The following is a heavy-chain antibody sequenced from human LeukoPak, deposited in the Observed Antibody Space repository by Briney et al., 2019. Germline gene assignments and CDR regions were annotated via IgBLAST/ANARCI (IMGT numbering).Heavy chain of an antibody. V-gene: IGHV1-2*02. D-gene: IGHD6-13*01. J-gene: IGHJ4*02. CDR1: GYTFTGYY. CDR2: ISGNNENA. CDR3: ARTLYIAAAPGGLDY. Sequence: ASVKVSCKASGYTFTGYYMHWVRQAPGQGLEWMGWISGNNENADYAQKFQGRVTMTRDTSSGTVYMELSSLSSDDTAVYYCARTLYIAAAPGGLDYWGQGTLVTVSS.